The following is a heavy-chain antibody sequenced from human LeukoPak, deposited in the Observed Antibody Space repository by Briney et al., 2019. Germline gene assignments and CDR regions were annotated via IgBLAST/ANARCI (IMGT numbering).Heavy chain of an antibody. CDR3: ARGRGGYTGYENFDY. V-gene: IGHV5-51*01. D-gene: IGHD5-18*01. CDR2: IYPDDSDT. CDR1: GYRFTTFW. Sequence: GESLEISCKVSGYRFTTFWIGWVRQTPGKGLELMGVIYPDDSDTKYSPPFQGQVTVSADKSIKTAYLQWGSLKASDTGIYYCARGRGGYTGYENFDYWGQGTQVTVSS. J-gene: IGHJ4*02.